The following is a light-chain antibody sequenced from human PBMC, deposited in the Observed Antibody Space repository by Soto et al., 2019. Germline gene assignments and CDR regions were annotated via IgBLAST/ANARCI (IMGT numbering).Light chain of an antibody. J-gene: IGKJ4*01. Sequence: EIVLTQSPGTTSLSPGERATLSCRASQSVSSSYLAWYQQKPGQAPRLLIYGASSRATGIPDRFSGSGSGTDFTLPFSRLEREDFALYYCHQYGSSPLTSGGGTKVEIK. CDR2: GAS. CDR3: HQYGSSPLT. CDR1: QSVSSSY. V-gene: IGKV3-20*01.